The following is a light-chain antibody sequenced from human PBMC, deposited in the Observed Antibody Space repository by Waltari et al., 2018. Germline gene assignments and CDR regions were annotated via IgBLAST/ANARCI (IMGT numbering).Light chain of an antibody. Sequence: EIVMTQTPLSLSVTPGQPASFSCKSSQSLLHSDGVTYLSWYLQRPGQSPQLLIYEVSRRVSGVRDGFSGSGSGTDFTLKISRVEAEDVGVYYCMQGAHLITFGQGTRLEIK. CDR1: QSLLHSDGVTY. J-gene: IGKJ5*01. CDR3: MQGAHLIT. CDR2: EVS. V-gene: IGKV2-29*03.